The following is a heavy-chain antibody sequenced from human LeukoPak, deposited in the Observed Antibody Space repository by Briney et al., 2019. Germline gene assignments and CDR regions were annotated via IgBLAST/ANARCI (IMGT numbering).Heavy chain of an antibody. V-gene: IGHV3-7*01. Sequence: GGSLRLSCAASGLTFIDYWMRWVRQAPGKGLEWVANIKYHGSDEHYVSSVRGRFTISRDNAKTSLFLQMNSLRAEDTAVYYCARIGGAGTYWDYWGQGTLVTVSS. CDR2: IKYHGSDE. J-gene: IGHJ4*02. CDR3: ARIGGAGTYWDY. D-gene: IGHD3-10*01. CDR1: GLTFIDYW.